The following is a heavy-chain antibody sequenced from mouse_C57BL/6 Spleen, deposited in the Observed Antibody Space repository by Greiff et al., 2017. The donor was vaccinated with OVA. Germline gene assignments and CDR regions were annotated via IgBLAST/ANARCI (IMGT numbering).Heavy chain of an antibody. J-gene: IGHJ3*01. D-gene: IGHD1-1*01. CDR3: ARGPHYYGSSPWFAY. CDR1: GYTFTSYW. Sequence: QVQLKQPGAELVKPGASVKMSCKASGYTFTSYWITWVKQRPGQGLEWIGDIYPGSGSTNYNEKFKSKATLTVDTSSSTAYMQLSSLTSEDSAVYYCARGPHYYGSSPWFAYWGQGTLVTVSA. CDR2: IYPGSGST. V-gene: IGHV1-55*01.